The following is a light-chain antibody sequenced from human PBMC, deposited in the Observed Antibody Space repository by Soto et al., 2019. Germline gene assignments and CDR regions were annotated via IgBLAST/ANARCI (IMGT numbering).Light chain of an antibody. CDR3: QHYGSSPGLFT. V-gene: IGKV3-20*01. Sequence: EIVLTQSPGTLSLSPGERATLSCRASQSVSSTYLAWYQQKPGQAPRLLIYGASSRATGIPDRFSGSGSGTDFTLTISRLEPEDFAVYYCQHYGSSPGLFTFGPGTKVDMK. J-gene: IGKJ3*01. CDR2: GAS. CDR1: QSVSSTY.